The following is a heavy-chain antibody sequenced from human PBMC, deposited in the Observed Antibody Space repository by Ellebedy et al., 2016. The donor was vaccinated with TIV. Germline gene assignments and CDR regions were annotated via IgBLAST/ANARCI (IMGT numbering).Heavy chain of an antibody. V-gene: IGHV3-30-3*01. CDR2: ISHVESNK. J-gene: IGHJ4*02. Sequence: GGSLRLXXAASGFTFSTYAIHWVRQAPGRGLECVALISHVESNKNYADSVKGRFTISRDNSKNTLFLQMNSLRDEDTAVYYCARDAFGSIDYWGQGTLVTVSS. CDR3: ARDAFGSIDY. D-gene: IGHD3-3*01. CDR1: GFTFSTYA.